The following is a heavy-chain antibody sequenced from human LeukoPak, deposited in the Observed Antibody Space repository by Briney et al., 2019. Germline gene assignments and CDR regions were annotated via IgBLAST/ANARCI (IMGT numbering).Heavy chain of an antibody. CDR1: GFTVSSNS. V-gene: IGHV3-53*01. CDR3: ARDLGYNGVSRALFN. D-gene: IGHD2-8*01. Sequence: GGSLRLSCTVSGFTVSSNSMSWVRQAPGKGLEWVSFIYSDNTHYSDSVKGRFTIPRDNSKHTLYLQMNSLRAEDTAVYYCARDLGYNGVSRALFNWGQGTLVTVSS. J-gene: IGHJ4*02. CDR2: IYSDNT.